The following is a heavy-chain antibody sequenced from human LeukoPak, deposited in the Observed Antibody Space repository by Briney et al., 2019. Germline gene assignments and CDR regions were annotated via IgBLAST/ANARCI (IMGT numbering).Heavy chain of an antibody. CDR3: ARERGGNNYGYVFDY. J-gene: IGHJ4*02. Sequence: SQTLSLTCAISGDSVSSNSVAWNWIRQSPSRGLECLGRIYYRSKWYNDYAVSVESRITINPDTTKNRFSLQLNSVTPEDTAVYYCARERGGNNYGYVFDYWGQGTLVTVSS. CDR2: IYYRSKWYN. D-gene: IGHD5-18*01. V-gene: IGHV6-1*01. CDR1: GDSVSSNSVA.